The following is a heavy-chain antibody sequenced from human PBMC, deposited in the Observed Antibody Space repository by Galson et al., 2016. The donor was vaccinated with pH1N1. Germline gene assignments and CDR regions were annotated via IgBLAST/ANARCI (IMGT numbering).Heavy chain of an antibody. CDR1: NHTFTAYS. V-gene: IGHV1-2*02. J-gene: IGHJ6*02. Sequence: SVKVSCKASNHTFTAYSISWVRQGPGQGLEWMAWISGYNGATKYAQKFQGRVTMTRDTSISTAYMELSRLRSDDTALYFCARIIFRHFGMDVWGQGTLVTVSS. CDR2: ISGYNGAT. D-gene: IGHD3-16*02. CDR3: ARIIFRHFGMDV.